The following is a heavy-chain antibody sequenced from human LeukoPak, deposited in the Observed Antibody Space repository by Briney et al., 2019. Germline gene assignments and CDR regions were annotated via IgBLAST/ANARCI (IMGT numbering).Heavy chain of an antibody. Sequence: RCLRRSSPAPGFAFRRYSMNWVGPATGKGLGWVASIISNSSNIYYADSVKGRFTISRDNAKNSLYLQINSLRAEDTAVYYCARDVRDIVVVPAAQTDYWGQGTLVTVSS. CDR3: ARDVRDIVVVPAAQTDY. J-gene: IGHJ4*02. CDR2: IISNSSNI. V-gene: IGHV3-21*01. CDR1: GFAFRRYS. D-gene: IGHD2-2*01.